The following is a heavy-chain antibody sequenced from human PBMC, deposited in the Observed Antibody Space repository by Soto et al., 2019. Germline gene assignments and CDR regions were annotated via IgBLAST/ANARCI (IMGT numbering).Heavy chain of an antibody. V-gene: IGHV4-31*03. J-gene: IGHJ4*02. CDR3: ARAGGSREKFGY. D-gene: IGHD1-26*01. CDR1: GGSISSGGYY. Sequence: PSETLSLTCTVSGGSISSGGYYWSWIRQHPGKGLEWIGYIYYSGSTYYNPSLKSRVTISVDTSKNQFSLKLSSVTAADTAVYYCARAGGSREKFGYWGQGTLVTVSS. CDR2: IYYSGST.